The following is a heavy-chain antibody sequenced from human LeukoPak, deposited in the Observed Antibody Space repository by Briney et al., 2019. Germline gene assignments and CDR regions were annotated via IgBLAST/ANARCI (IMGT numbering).Heavy chain of an antibody. CDR3: ARAGGYQLLATYYYYGMDV. CDR2: ISAYNGNT. Sequence: ASVKVSCTASGYTFTSYGISWVRQAPGQGLEWMGWISAYNGNTNYAQKLQGRVTMTTDTSTSTAYMELRSLRSDDTAVYYCARAGGYQLLATYYYYGMDVWGQGTTVTVSS. D-gene: IGHD2-2*01. J-gene: IGHJ6*02. V-gene: IGHV1-18*01. CDR1: GYTFTSYG.